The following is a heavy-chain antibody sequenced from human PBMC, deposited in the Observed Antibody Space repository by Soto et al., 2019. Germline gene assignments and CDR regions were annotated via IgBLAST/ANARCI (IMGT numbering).Heavy chain of an antibody. D-gene: IGHD5-12*01. V-gene: IGHV3-23*01. Sequence: GGSLRLSCAASGFTVSSYAMSWVRQAPGKGLEWVSAISGSGGSTYYADSVKGRFTISRDNSKNTLYLQMNSLRAEDTAVYYCAKDPDSGYDKDAFDIWGQGTMVTVSS. CDR2: ISGSGGST. J-gene: IGHJ3*02. CDR1: GFTVSSYA. CDR3: AKDPDSGYDKDAFDI.